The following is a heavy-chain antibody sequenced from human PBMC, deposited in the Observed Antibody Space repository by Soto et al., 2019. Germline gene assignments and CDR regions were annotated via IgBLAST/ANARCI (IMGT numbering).Heavy chain of an antibody. CDR2: ITGSGGST. Sequence: EVQLLESGGGLVQPGGSLRLSCAASGFTFSNYGMSWVRQAPGKGLEWVSAITGSGGSTYYADSVKGRFTISRDNSKNTLYLQMNSLRADDTAVYYCVPDYRWGGFDYWGQGTLVTVSS. D-gene: IGHD3-16*01. J-gene: IGHJ4*02. V-gene: IGHV3-23*01. CDR1: GFTFSNYG. CDR3: VPDYRWGGFDY.